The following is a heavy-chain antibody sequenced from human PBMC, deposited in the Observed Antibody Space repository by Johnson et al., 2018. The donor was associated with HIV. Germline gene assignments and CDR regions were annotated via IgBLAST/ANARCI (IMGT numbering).Heavy chain of an antibody. D-gene: IGHD1-14*01. V-gene: IGHV3-7*05. CDR3: AKDGGSPDDAFDS. Sequence: VQLVESGGGLVQPGGSLRLSCAASGFAFGSYWMHWVRQAPGKGLQWVANINQYGSEEYYVDSVKGRFTISRDNAKNSMYLQMNSLRAEDTAVYYCAKDGGSPDDAFDSWGQGTMVTVSS. CDR1: GFAFGSYW. J-gene: IGHJ3*02. CDR2: INQYGSEE.